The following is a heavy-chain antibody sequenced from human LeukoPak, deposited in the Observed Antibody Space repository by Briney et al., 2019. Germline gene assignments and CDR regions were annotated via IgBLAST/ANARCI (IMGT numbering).Heavy chain of an antibody. CDR1: GYTFTNYY. J-gene: IGHJ5*02. Sequence: GASVKVSGKASGYTFTNYYMHWVRQAPGQGLEWMGIINPSGGSTNYAQKFQGRVTMTRDTSTSTVYMELSSLRSEDTAVYYCAREHSGYDSWGQGTLLTVSS. V-gene: IGHV1-46*01. CDR3: AREHSGYDS. CDR2: INPSGGST. D-gene: IGHD5-12*01.